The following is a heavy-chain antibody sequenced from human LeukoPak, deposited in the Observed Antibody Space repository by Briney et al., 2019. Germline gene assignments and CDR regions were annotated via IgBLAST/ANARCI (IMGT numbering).Heavy chain of an antibody. CDR1: GGSSSSYY. D-gene: IGHD6-13*01. Sequence: PSETLSLTCTVSGGSSSSYYWSWIRQPPGKGLEWIGYIYYSGSTNYNPSLKSRVTILVDTSKNQFSLKLSSVTAADTAVYYCARGSIAAAGGGFDYWGQGTLVTVSS. V-gene: IGHV4-59*12. J-gene: IGHJ4*02. CDR3: ARGSIAAAGGGFDY. CDR2: IYYSGST.